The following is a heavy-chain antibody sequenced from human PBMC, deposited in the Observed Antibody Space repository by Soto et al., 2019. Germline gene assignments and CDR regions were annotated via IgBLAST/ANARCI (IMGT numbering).Heavy chain of an antibody. D-gene: IGHD3-16*01. Sequence: GGSLRLSWAASGFTVSTKYMSWVRQAPGKGLEWVSVIYSGGSTFYADSVRGRFTISRDNSKNTVNLQMNSLRAEDTAVYYCARDPWAADYWGQRTLVTVSS. CDR2: IYSGGST. CDR1: GFTVSTKY. V-gene: IGHV3-66*01. CDR3: ARDPWAADY. J-gene: IGHJ4*02.